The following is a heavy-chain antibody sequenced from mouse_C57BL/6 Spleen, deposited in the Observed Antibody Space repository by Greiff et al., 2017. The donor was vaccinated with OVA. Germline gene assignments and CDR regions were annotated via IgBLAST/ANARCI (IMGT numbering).Heavy chain of an antibody. V-gene: IGHV1-69*01. Sequence: QVQLQQSGAELVMPGASVKLSCTASGFTFTSYWMHWVKQRPGQGLEWIGEIDPSDSYTNYNQKFKGKSTLTVDKSSSTAYMQISSLTSEDSAVYNGARWYGSIYYFDYWGQGTTLTVSS. CDR2: IDPSDSYT. D-gene: IGHD1-1*01. J-gene: IGHJ2*01. CDR3: ARWYGSIYYFDY. CDR1: GFTFTSYW.